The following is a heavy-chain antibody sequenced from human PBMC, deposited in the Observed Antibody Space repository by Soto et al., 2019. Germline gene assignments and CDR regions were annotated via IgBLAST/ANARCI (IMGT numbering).Heavy chain of an antibody. Sequence: PGGSLRLSCAASGFTFSNYAINWVRQSPGKGLEWVSVISGSVGCTYYADSVKGRFTITRDNSKNTLYLQMNSLRAEDTAVYYCAKAGGAAGTVDYFDYWGQGTLVT. CDR1: GFTFSNYA. CDR2: ISGSVGCT. D-gene: IGHD6-13*01. J-gene: IGHJ4*02. V-gene: IGHV3-23*01. CDR3: AKAGGAAGTVDYFDY.